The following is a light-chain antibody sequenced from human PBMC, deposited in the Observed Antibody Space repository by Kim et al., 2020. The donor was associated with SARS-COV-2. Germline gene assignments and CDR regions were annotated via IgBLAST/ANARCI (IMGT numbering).Light chain of an antibody. CDR1: SLRSYY. CDR3: NSRDSNDNVV. J-gene: IGLJ2*01. Sequence: VALGQTVRITCQGDSLRSYYATWYQQPPGQATILVIYGKNNRPSGIPDRFSGSSSGNTASLTITGTQAGDEADYYCNSRDSNDNVVFGGGTQLTVL. V-gene: IGLV3-19*01. CDR2: GKN.